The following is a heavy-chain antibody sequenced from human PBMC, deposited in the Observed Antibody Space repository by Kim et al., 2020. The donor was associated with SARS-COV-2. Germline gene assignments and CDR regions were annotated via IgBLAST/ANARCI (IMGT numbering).Heavy chain of an antibody. J-gene: IGHJ5*02. CDR3: ARGPRPSVDTAMVPPPNWFDP. Sequence: SVKVSCKASGGTFSSYAISWVRQAPGQGLEWMGRIIPILGIANYAQKFQGRVTITADKSTSTAYMELSSLRSEDTAVYYCARGPRPSVDTAMVPPPNWFDPWGQGTLVTVSS. CDR2: IIPILGIA. V-gene: IGHV1-69*04. D-gene: IGHD5-18*01. CDR1: GGTFSSYA.